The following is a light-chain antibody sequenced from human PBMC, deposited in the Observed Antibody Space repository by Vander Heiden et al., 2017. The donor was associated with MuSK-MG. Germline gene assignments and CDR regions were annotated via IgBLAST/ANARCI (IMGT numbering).Light chain of an antibody. CDR2: GAS. J-gene: IGKJ5*01. V-gene: IGKV3-15*01. Sequence: EIVMPQSPDTLSVSPGERATLSCRASQRVSSHLAWYQQKPGQAPRLLIYGASTRATGIPGRFSGSGSGTEFTLTISSLQSEDFAVYDCQQYNNWPPITFGQGTRLEIK. CDR1: QRVSSH. CDR3: QQYNNWPPIT.